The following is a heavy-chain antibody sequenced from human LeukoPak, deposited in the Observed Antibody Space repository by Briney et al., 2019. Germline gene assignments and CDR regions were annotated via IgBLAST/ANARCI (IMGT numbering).Heavy chain of an antibody. CDR2: IYYSGST. Sequence: PSETLSLTCTVSGGSISRSSYYWGWIRQPPGKGLEWIGSIYYSGSTYYNPSLKSRVTISVDTSKNQFSLKLSSVTAADTAVYYCAAYYYDSSGYSDYWGQGTLVTVSS. D-gene: IGHD3-22*01. CDR1: GGSISRSSYY. J-gene: IGHJ4*02. CDR3: AAYYYDSSGYSDY. V-gene: IGHV4-39*07.